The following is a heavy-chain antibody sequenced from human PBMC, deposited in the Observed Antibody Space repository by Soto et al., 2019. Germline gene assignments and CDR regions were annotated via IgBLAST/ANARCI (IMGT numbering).Heavy chain of an antibody. J-gene: IGHJ4*02. CDR2: IPYDASKD. V-gene: IGHV3-30*18. CDR3: ANDLYSIAVAGARVDS. Sequence: QVQLVVSGGGVVHPGRSLRLSCAASGFTFSSYGMHWVRRAPGKGLEWVALIPYDASKDYYADSVNGRFTISRDNSQNTLFLQMNSLRAEDAAVYYCANDLYSIAVAGARVDSWGQGTLVIVSS. D-gene: IGHD6-19*01. CDR1: GFTFSSYG.